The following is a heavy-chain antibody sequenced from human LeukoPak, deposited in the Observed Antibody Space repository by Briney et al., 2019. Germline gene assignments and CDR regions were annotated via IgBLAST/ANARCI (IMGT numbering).Heavy chain of an antibody. CDR2: ISGSGGST. CDR1: GFTFSSYA. V-gene: IGHV3-23*01. Sequence: GGSLRLSCAASGFTFSSYAMSWVRQAPGKGLEWVSAISGSGGSTYYADSVKGRFTISRDNSKNTLYLQMNSLRAEDTAVYYCAKEPPPHNDYRRISVYWGQGTLVTVSS. CDR3: AKEPPPHNDYRRISVY. D-gene: IGHD4-11*01. J-gene: IGHJ4*02.